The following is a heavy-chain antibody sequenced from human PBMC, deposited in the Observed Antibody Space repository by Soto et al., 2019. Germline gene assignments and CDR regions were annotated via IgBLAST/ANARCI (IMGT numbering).Heavy chain of an antibody. CDR2: MWSDGNNT. CDR3: ARDYDSSGFYSYYFDH. CDR1: GFTFSAHG. V-gene: IGHV3-33*01. D-gene: IGHD3-22*01. J-gene: IGHJ4*02. Sequence: PGGSLRLSCAASGFTFSAHGMHWVRQAPGRGLEWVAIMWSDGNNTYYADSVKGRFTVSRDSSKKMLYLQMNSLRAEDTAVYYCARDYDSSGFYSYYFDHWGQGTLVTVSS.